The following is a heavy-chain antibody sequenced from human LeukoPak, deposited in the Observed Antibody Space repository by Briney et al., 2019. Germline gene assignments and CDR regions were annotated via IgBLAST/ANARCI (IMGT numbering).Heavy chain of an antibody. CDR3: ARLVTMVRGVTDAFDI. CDR1: GGSISSSNW. V-gene: IGHV4-4*02. D-gene: IGHD3-10*01. J-gene: IGHJ3*02. Sequence: PSETLSLTCAVSGGSISSSNWWSWVRQPPGKGLEWIGEIYHSGSTNYNPSLKSRVTISVDKSKNQFSLKLSSVTAADTAVYYCARLVTMVRGVTDAFDIWGQGTMVTVSS. CDR2: IYHSGST.